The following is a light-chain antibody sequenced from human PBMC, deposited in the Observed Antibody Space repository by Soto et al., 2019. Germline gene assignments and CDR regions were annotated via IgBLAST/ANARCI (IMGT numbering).Light chain of an antibody. J-gene: IGKJ1*01. CDR2: GVS. CDR3: QQYGTSPRT. Sequence: EMVLTQSPGTLSLSPGERATLSCRASQSVRSSYLAWYQQKLGQAPRLLIYGVSNRATGIPDRFSGSGSGTDFTLTISRLESEDFAVYYGQQYGTSPRTFGQGTKVEIK. CDR1: QSVRSSY. V-gene: IGKV3-20*01.